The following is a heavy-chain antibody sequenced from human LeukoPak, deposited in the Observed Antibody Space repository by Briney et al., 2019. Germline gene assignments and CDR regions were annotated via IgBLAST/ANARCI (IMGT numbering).Heavy chain of an antibody. CDR2: IIPIFGTA. CDR3: ARVAIGYQLLFGMDV. D-gene: IGHD2-2*01. V-gene: IGHV1-69*01. Sequence: ASVKVSCKASGGTFSSYAISWVRQAPGQGLEWMGGIIPIFGTANYAQKFQGRVTITADESTSTAYRELSSLRSEDTAVYYCARVAIGYQLLFGMDVWGQGTTVTVSS. CDR1: GGTFSSYA. J-gene: IGHJ6*02.